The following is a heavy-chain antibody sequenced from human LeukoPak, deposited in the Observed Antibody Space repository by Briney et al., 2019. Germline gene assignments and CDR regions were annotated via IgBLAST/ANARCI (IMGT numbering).Heavy chain of an antibody. V-gene: IGHV4-59*08. CDR2: IYYSGST. CDR3: ARFEYCSGGSCYSALGP. J-gene: IGHJ5*02. D-gene: IGHD2-15*01. CDR1: GGSISSYY. Sequence: PSETLSLTCTVSGGSISSYYWSWIRQPPGKGLEWIGYIYYSGSTNYNPSLKSRVTISVDTSKNQFSLKLSSVTAADTAVYYCARFEYCSGGSCYSALGPWGQGTLVTVSS.